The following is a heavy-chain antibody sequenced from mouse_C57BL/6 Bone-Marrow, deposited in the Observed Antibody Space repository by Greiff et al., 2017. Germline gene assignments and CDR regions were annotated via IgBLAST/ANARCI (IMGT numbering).Heavy chain of an antibody. J-gene: IGHJ1*03. CDR1: GFTFSSYA. CDR2: ISDGGSYT. D-gene: IGHD1-1*01. CDR3: ARDTTVVSDWYFDV. V-gene: IGHV5-4*01. Sequence: EVKVVESGGGLVKPGGSLKLSCAASGFTFSSYAMSWVRQTPEKRLEWVATISDGGSYTYYPDNVKGRFTISRDNAKNNLYLQMSHLKSEDTAMYYGARDTTVVSDWYFDVWGTGTTVTVSS.